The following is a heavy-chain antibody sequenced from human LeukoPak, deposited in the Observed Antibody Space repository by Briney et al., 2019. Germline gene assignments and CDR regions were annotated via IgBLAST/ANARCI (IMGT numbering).Heavy chain of an antibody. D-gene: IGHD2-2*01. CDR1: GFTFSSYA. J-gene: IGHJ4*02. V-gene: IGHV3-23*01. CDR3: AKTIRDQLLCSTDY. Sequence: PGGSLRLSCAASGFTFSSYAMYWVRQAPGKGLEWVSAVSGSGGSTYYADSVKGRFTISRDNSKNTLYLQVNSLRAEDTAVYYCAKTIRDQLLCSTDYWGQGTLVTVSS. CDR2: VSGSGGST.